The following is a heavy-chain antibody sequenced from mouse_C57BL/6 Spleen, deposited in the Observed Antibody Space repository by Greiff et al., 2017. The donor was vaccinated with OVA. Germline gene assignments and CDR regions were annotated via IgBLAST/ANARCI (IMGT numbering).Heavy chain of an antibody. D-gene: IGHD1-1*01. CDR1: GYTFTRYW. Sequence: QVQLQQPGAELVRPGTSVKLSCKASGYTFTRYWMHWVKQRPGQGLEWIGVIDPSDSYTNYNQKFKGKATLTVDTSSSTAYMQLSSLTSEDSAVYYCARTTSYGGFAYWGQGTLVTVSA. CDR2: IDPSDSYT. V-gene: IGHV1-59*01. CDR3: ARTTSYGGFAY. J-gene: IGHJ3*01.